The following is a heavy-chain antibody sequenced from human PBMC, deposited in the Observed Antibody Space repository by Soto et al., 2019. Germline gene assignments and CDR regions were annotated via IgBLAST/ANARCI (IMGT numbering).Heavy chain of an antibody. V-gene: IGHV4-59*01. Sequence: AAETLSLNCSITSAANGKSYWSWLRQPPGKELERIGFIFHNGRSLDYNPSFKSRATISIDTSETQFSLQLTSVTAADTAIYYCARYSSASCHPAYCGDYWAQGTPVTVS. J-gene: IGHJ4*02. CDR1: SAANGKSY. CDR3: ARYSSASCHPAYCGDY. CDR2: IFHNGRS. D-gene: IGHD2-2*01.